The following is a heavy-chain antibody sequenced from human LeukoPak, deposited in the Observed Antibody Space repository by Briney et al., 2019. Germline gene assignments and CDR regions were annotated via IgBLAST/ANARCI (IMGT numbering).Heavy chain of an antibody. CDR2: IRGSGHDI. D-gene: IGHD6-6*01. Sequence: GGSLRLSCAASGFTFSDSYMTWVRQAPGKGVEWVAYIRGSGHDINYSDSVKGRFTISRDNAKNSLYLQMSSLRVEDTAVYYCTRDPRHFDSCGQGTLVTVSS. CDR3: TRDPRHFDS. V-gene: IGHV3-11*04. J-gene: IGHJ5*01. CDR1: GFTFSDSY.